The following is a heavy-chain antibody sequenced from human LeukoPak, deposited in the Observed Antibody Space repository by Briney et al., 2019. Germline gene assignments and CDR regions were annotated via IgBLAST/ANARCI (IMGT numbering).Heavy chain of an antibody. Sequence: GGSLRLSCAASGFSFGNYWMHWVRQAPGKGLLWVSRINGDGSKTDYADSVKGRFTISRDNAKNTLYLQMSSLRDEDTAVYYCVGTSYCSGDCHLHFDYWGQGTLVTVSS. D-gene: IGHD2-21*02. V-gene: IGHV3-74*01. CDR2: INGDGSKT. CDR3: VGTSYCSGDCHLHFDY. CDR1: GFSFGNYW. J-gene: IGHJ4*02.